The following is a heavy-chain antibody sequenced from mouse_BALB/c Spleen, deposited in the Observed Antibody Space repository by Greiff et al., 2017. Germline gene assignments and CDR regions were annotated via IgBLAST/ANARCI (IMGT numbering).Heavy chain of an antibody. CDR1: GFTFSSYG. J-gene: IGHJ4*01. CDR3: ARHLGGDYAMDY. CDR2: ISSGGSYT. D-gene: IGHD4-1*01. Sequence: EVQLVESGGDLVKPGGSLKLSCAASGFTFSSYGMSWVRQTPDKRLEWVATISSGGSYTYYPDSVKGRFTISRDNAKNTLYLQMSSLKSEDTAMYYCARHLGGDYAMDYWGQGTSVTVSS. V-gene: IGHV5-6*01.